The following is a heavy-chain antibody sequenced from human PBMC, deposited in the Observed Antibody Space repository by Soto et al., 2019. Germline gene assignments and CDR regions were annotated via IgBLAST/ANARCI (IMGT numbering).Heavy chain of an antibody. CDR3: ARSYSDYYYGMDV. D-gene: IGHD2-21*01. CDR2: IYHSGST. J-gene: IGHJ6*02. Sequence: PSETLSLTCAVSGGSISSSNWWSWVRQPPGKGLEWIGEIYHSGSTNYNPSLKSRVTISVDKSKNQFSLKLSSVTAADTAVYYCARSYSDYYYGMDVWGQGTTVTVSS. CDR1: GGSISSSNW. V-gene: IGHV4-4*02.